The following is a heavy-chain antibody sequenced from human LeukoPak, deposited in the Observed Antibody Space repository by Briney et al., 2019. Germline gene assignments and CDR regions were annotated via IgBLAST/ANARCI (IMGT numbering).Heavy chain of an antibody. Sequence: SETLSLTCTVSGGSISSYYWSWLRQPPGKGLEWIGYIYATGSTNYNPSLKRRVTISVDTSKNQFSLNLRSVTAADTAVYYCARHGSVRSPLGPWGQGTLVTVSS. CDR1: GGSISSYY. V-gene: IGHV4-4*09. CDR2: IYATGST. D-gene: IGHD3-10*01. J-gene: IGHJ5*02. CDR3: ARHGSVRSPLGP.